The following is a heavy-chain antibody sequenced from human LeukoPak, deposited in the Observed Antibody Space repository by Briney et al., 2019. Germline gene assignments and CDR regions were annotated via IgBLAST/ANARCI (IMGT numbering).Heavy chain of an antibody. J-gene: IGHJ4*02. D-gene: IGHD3-10*01. CDR3: ARVSLRRGLDY. Sequence: SETLSLTCAVYGGSFSGYYWSWIRQPPGKGLEWIGEINHSGSTNYNPSLKSRVTISVDTSKTQFSLKLSSVTAADTAVYYCARVSLRRGLDYWGQGTLVTVSS. CDR2: INHSGST. CDR1: GGSFSGYY. V-gene: IGHV4-34*01.